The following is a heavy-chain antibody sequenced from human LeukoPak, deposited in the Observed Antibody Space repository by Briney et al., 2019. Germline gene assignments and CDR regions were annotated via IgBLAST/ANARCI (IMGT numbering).Heavy chain of an antibody. Sequence: GGSLRLSCAASGFTFSNYWMIWVRQAPGKGLEWVASIKQDGRGQNYVDSMEGQFIISRDNAKNSLYLEMNSLRTEDTALYYCARAFTANWYNWFDPWGQGTPVTVSS. CDR3: ARAFTANWYNWFDP. CDR1: GFTFSNYW. J-gene: IGHJ5*02. CDR2: IKQDGRGQ. D-gene: IGHD1-1*01. V-gene: IGHV3-7*01.